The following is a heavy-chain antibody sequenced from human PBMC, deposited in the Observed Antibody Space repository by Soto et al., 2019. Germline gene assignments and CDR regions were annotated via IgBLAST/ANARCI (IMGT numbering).Heavy chain of an antibody. V-gene: IGHV4-39*01. CDR1: GGSIISSPDW. CDR2: IYRDGAT. CDR3: ARLAGSSFFTY. Sequence: QLRLQESGPGLVKPSETLSLICTVSGGSIISSPDWWGWVRQPPGKGPEWIASIYRDGATYYNPSLNSRVTVFVDSSKNQFSLKLTSVTVADTAIYYCARLAGSSFFTYWGQGTRVTVSS. J-gene: IGHJ4*02. D-gene: IGHD6-6*01.